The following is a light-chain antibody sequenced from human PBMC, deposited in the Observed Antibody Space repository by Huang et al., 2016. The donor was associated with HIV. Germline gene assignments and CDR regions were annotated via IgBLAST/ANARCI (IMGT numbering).Light chain of an antibody. V-gene: IGKV1-39*01. Sequence: DIQMTQSPSSLSASVGDRVTITCRATQSISSYLNWYQQEPLKAPKLLIYAASTLQKGVPSRFSGRGSGTDYTLTISSLQPEDSATYFCQQSYSLPRTFGQGTKVEIK. J-gene: IGKJ1*01. CDR2: AAS. CDR1: QSISSY. CDR3: QQSYSLPRT.